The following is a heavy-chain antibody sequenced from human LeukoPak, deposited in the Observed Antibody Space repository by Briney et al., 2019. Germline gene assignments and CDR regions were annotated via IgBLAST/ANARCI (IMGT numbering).Heavy chain of an antibody. CDR3: AKDLGSGGWTQCYYHYAIDV. CDR1: GFNFDDYA. D-gene: IGHD6-19*01. Sequence: GGSLRLSCAASGFNFDDYAMHWVRQAPGKGLEWVAGISWKSGNIGYADSVKGRFTISRDDAKNSLYLQMNSLRAEDTALYYCAKDLGSGGWTQCYYHYAIDVWGQGTTVTVSS. J-gene: IGHJ6*02. V-gene: IGHV3-9*01. CDR2: ISWKSGNI.